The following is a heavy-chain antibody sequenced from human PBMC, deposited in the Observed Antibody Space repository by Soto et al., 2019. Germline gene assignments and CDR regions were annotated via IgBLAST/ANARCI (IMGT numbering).Heavy chain of an antibody. CDR3: ARRYCSSTSCYSGRFDP. D-gene: IGHD2-2*01. J-gene: IGHJ5*02. V-gene: IGHV4-34*01. CDR2: INHSGST. CDR1: GGSFSGYY. Sequence: QVQLQQWGAGLLKPSETLSLTCAVYGGSFSGYYWSWIRQPPGNGLEWIGEINHSGSTNYNPSLKSRVTISVDTSKNQFSLQLSSVTAADTAVYYCARRYCSSTSCYSGRFDPWGQGTLVTVSS.